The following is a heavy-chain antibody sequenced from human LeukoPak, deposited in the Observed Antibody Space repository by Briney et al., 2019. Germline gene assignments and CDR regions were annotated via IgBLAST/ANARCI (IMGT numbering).Heavy chain of an antibody. Sequence: ASVKVSCKASGCTFTSYGLSWVRQAPGQGLEWMGWISAYNGNTDYAQKLQGRVTMTTDTSTSTAYMELRSLRSDDTAVYYCAREYQLLSPFDYWGQGTLFTVSS. CDR1: GCTFTSYG. CDR2: ISAYNGNT. V-gene: IGHV1-18*04. CDR3: AREYQLLSPFDY. J-gene: IGHJ4*02. D-gene: IGHD2-2*01.